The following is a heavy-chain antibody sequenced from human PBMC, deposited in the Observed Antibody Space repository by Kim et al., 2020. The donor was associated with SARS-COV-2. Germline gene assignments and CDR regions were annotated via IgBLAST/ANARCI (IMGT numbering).Heavy chain of an antibody. Sequence: VKSRITITPDTSKNQFSLQLNSVTPEDTAVYYCAREAYPPDGYNYNWFDPWGQGTLVTVSS. J-gene: IGHJ5*02. V-gene: IGHV6-1*01. D-gene: IGHD5-12*01. CDR3: AREAYPPDGYNYNWFDP.